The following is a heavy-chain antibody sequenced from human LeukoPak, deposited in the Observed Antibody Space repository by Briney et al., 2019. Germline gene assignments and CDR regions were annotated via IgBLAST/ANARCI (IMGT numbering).Heavy chain of an antibody. V-gene: IGHV3-23*01. D-gene: IGHD6-13*01. CDR2: ISGSGGST. CDR3: AKRPLGYSSSWSTPLDY. Sequence: GGSLRLSCAASGFTFSNYGMHWVRQAPGKGLEWVSAISGSGGSTYYADSVKGRFTISRDNSKNTLYLQMNSLRAEDTAVYYCAKRPLGYSSSWSTPLDYWGQGTLVTVSS. J-gene: IGHJ4*02. CDR1: GFTFSNYG.